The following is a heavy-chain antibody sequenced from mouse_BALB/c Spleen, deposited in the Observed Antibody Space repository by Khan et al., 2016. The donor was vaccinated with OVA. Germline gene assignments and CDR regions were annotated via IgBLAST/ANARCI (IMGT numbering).Heavy chain of an antibody. CDR3: VNHGSSSAWFTY. Sequence: QVQLKQSGAELAKPGASVKMSCKASGYTFTSYWMHWVKQRPGQGLEWIGYINPSTDYTEYNQKFKDKATLTVDKSSSTAYMQLTSLTSEDSAGYYWVNHGSSSAWFTYWGQGTLVTVSA. CDR1: GYTFTSYW. V-gene: IGHV1-7*01. D-gene: IGHD1-1*01. CDR2: INPSTDYT. J-gene: IGHJ3*01.